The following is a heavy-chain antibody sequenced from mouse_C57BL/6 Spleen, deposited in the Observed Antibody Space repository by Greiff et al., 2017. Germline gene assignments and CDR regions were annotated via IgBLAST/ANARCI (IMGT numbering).Heavy chain of an antibody. V-gene: IGHV1-15*01. CDR1: GYTFTDYE. D-gene: IGHD1-1*01. J-gene: IGHJ3*01. CDR3: TRNGIAY. Sequence: VQGVESGAELVRPGASVTLSCKASGYTFTDYEMHWVKQTPVHGLEWIGAIDPETGGTAYNQKFKGKAILTADKSSSTAYMELRSLTSEDSAVYYCTRNGIAYWGQGTLVTVSA. CDR2: IDPETGGT.